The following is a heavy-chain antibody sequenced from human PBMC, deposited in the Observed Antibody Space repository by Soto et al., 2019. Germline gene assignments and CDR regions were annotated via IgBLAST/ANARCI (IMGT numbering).Heavy chain of an antibody. V-gene: IGHV3-48*02. CDR2: ISSSSSTI. CDR3: ARDDAKQYTVPYYYYYGMDV. Sequence: WGSLRRSCAASGFTFSSYSMNWVRQAPGKGLEWVSYISSSSSTIYYADSVKGRFTISRDNAKNSLYLQMNSLRDEDTAVYYCARDDAKQYTVPYYYYYGMDVWGKGTTVTVSS. J-gene: IGHJ6*04. D-gene: IGHD2-2*01. CDR1: GFTFSSYS.